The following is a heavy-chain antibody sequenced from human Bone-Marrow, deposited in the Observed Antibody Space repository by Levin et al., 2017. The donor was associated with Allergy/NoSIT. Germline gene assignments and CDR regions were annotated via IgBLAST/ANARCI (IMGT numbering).Heavy chain of an antibody. CDR1: GFTFSYYW. CDR2: IDNGGSTT. D-gene: IGHD2-15*01. CDR3: ASSQGYCRGGTCYADY. V-gene: IGHV3-74*01. Sequence: PGGSLRLSCTASGFTFSYYWMHWVRQAPGKGLVWVSRIDNGGSTTNYADSVKGRFTISRDNAKNTLYLQMNSLRAEDTAVYYCASSQGYCRGGTCYADYWGQGTLVTVSS. J-gene: IGHJ4*02.